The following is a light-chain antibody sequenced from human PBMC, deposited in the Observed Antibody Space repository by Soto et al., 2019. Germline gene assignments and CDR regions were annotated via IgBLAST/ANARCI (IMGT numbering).Light chain of an antibody. V-gene: IGKV1-9*01. Sequence: DIQLTQSPSFLSASVGARVTITCRASQDISSYLAWYQQKPGQAPKPLIYGAATLQSGVPSRFSGSGSETEFTLTISSLQPEDFAANYCQQLNSYPRSCGGRTEMEIK. CDR2: GAA. CDR3: QQLNSYPRS. CDR1: QDISSY. J-gene: IGKJ4*02.